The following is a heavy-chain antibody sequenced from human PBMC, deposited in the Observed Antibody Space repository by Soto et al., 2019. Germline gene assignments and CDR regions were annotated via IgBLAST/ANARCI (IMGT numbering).Heavy chain of an antibody. CDR1: GGSFSGYY. D-gene: IGHD2-2*01. CDR3: ASASAAIKFALDY. V-gene: IGHV4-34*01. CDR2: INHSGST. J-gene: IGHJ4*02. Sequence: PSETLSLTCAGYGGSFSGYYWSWIRQPPGKGLEWIGEINHSGSTNYNPSLKSRVTISVDTSKNQFSLKLSSVTAADTAVYYCASASAAIKFALDYWGQGTLVTVSS.